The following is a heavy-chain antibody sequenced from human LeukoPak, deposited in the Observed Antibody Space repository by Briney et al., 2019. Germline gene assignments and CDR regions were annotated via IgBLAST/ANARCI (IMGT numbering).Heavy chain of an antibody. D-gene: IGHD4-23*01. Sequence: GGSLRLSCAASGLPFSESWMSWVRQAPGKGLEWVGRIVSKSDGGRTEYATPVKDRFIISRDDSRDTLYLQMNSLKPDDTAVYYCATDDVRWSHWGQGALVTVSS. CDR2: IVSKSDGGRT. CDR1: GLPFSESW. CDR3: ATDDVRWSH. J-gene: IGHJ4*02. V-gene: IGHV3-15*04.